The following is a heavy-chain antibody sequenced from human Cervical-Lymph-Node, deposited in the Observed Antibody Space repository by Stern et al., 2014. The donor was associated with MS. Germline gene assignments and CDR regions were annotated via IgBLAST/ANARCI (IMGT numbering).Heavy chain of an antibody. J-gene: IGHJ4*02. Sequence: QMQLVQSGGGVVQPGRSLRLSCAASGFTFSSYAMHWVRQATGKGLEWVAVISYDGSNKYYADSVKGRFTISRDNSKNTLYLQMNSLRAEDTAVYYCARDSSGWYLLSPTLDYWGQGTLVTVSS. D-gene: IGHD6-19*01. CDR1: GFTFSSYA. CDR3: ARDSSGWYLLSPTLDY. CDR2: ISYDGSNK. V-gene: IGHV3-30*04.